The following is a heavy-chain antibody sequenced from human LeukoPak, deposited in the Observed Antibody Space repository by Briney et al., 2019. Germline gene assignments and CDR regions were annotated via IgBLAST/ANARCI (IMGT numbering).Heavy chain of an antibody. Sequence: PSETLSLTCAVYGGSFSGYYWSWIRQPPGKGLEWIGEINHSGDTNYNPSLKSRVTISVDTSKKEFFLNLRSVTAADTAVYYCAIYYYDSSGYFHAYWGQGNLITVSS. CDR2: INHSGDT. D-gene: IGHD3-22*01. CDR3: AIYYYDSSGYFHAY. CDR1: GGSFSGYY. V-gene: IGHV4-34*01. J-gene: IGHJ4*02.